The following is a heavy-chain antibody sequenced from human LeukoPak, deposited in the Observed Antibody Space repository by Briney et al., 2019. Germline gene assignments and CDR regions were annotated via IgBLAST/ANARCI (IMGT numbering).Heavy chain of an antibody. Sequence: GGSLRLSWAAYGLTVSSEYLAWVRQAPGKGLEWISVIYGAGATYYADSVEGRFTISRDTYNNALYLQMNSLRVEDTAVYHCARLLPASRHYFDYWGRGTPVTVSS. V-gene: IGHV3-53*01. CDR1: GLTVSSEY. D-gene: IGHD6-6*01. CDR2: IYGAGAT. CDR3: ARLLPASRHYFDY. J-gene: IGHJ4*02.